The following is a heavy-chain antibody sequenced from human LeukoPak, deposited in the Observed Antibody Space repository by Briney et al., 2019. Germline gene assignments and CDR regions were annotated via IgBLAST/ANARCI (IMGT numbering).Heavy chain of an antibody. J-gene: IGHJ4*02. CDR3: ARGGLYYYDSSGYHTPFDY. CDR2: MNPNSGNT. CDR1: GYTLTSYD. D-gene: IGHD3-22*01. Sequence: ASVKVSCKASGYTLTSYDINWVRQATGQGLEWMGWMNPNSGNTGYAQKFQGRVTITRNTSISTAYMELSSLRSEDTAVYYCARGGLYYYDSSGYHTPFDYWGQGTLVTVSS. V-gene: IGHV1-8*03.